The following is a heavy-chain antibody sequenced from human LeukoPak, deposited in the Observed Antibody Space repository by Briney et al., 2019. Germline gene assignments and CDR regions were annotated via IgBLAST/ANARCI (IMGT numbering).Heavy chain of an antibody. Sequence: ASVKVSCKASGYTFTDYYMHWVRQAPGQGLEWMGWINPNNGGTNYAQKFQGRVTMTSDTSISTAYMELSSLRSEDTAVYYCAREVEMAKKGAFDIWGQGTMVTVSS. CDR3: AREVEMAKKGAFDI. CDR2: INPNNGGT. J-gene: IGHJ3*02. CDR1: GYTFTDYY. D-gene: IGHD5-24*01. V-gene: IGHV1-2*02.